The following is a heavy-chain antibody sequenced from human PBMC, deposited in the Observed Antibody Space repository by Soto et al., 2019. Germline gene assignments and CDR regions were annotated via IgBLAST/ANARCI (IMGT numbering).Heavy chain of an antibody. Sequence: SETLSLTCTVSGGSISSGDYYWSWIRQPPGKGLEWIGYIYYSGSTYYNPSLKSRVTISVATSKNQFSLKLSSVTAADTAVYYCARGGMVIIPTATGFDYWGQGTLVTVS. D-gene: IGHD2-2*01. CDR1: GGSISSGDYY. CDR3: ARGGMVIIPTATGFDY. CDR2: IYYSGST. J-gene: IGHJ4*02. V-gene: IGHV4-30-4*01.